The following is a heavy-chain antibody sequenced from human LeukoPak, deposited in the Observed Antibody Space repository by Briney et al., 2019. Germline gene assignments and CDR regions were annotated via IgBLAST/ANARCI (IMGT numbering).Heavy chain of an antibody. J-gene: IGHJ3*02. CDR1: GGSFSGYY. D-gene: IGHD6-13*01. Sequence: PSETLSLTCAVYGGSFSGYYWSWIRQPPGKGLEWIGEINHSGSTNYNPSLKSRVTISVDTSKNQFSLKLSSVTAADTAVYYCARIIAAASGAFDIWGQGTMVTVSS. CDR3: ARIIAAASGAFDI. CDR2: INHSGST. V-gene: IGHV4-34*01.